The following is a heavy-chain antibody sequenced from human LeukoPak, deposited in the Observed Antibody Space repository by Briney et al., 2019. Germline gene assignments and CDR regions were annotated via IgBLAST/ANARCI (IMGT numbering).Heavy chain of an antibody. CDR1: GFTFSTYA. D-gene: IGHD3-22*01. J-gene: IGHJ3*02. CDR3: AKDLASGYYDSSGYSSAFDI. Sequence: GGSLRLSCSASGFTFSTYAMHWVRQAPGKGLVFVSAISRNGDSTNYADSVKGRFTISRDNSKNTLYLQMNSLRAEDTAVYYCAKDLASGYYDSSGYSSAFDIWGQGTMVTVSS. CDR2: ISRNGDST. V-gene: IGHV3-64*04.